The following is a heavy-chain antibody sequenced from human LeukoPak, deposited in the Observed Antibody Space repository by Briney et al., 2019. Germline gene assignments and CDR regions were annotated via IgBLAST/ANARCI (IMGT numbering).Heavy chain of an antibody. D-gene: IGHD3-10*01. CDR3: AREPPYGSGSYYSPNY. V-gene: IGHV1-18*01. J-gene: IGHJ4*02. Sequence: RASVKVSCKASGYTFTSYGISWVRQAPGQVLEWMGWISAYNGNTNYAQKLQGRVTMTTDTSTSTAYMELRSLRSDDTAVYYCAREPPYGSGSYYSPNYWGQGTLVTVSS. CDR1: GYTFTSYG. CDR2: ISAYNGNT.